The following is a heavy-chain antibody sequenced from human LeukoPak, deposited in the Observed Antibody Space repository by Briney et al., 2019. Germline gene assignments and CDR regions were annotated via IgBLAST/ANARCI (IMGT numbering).Heavy chain of an antibody. CDR2: IYYSGST. CDR1: GGSISSYY. V-gene: IGHV4-59*01. CDR3: ARERGWSKGGGVDY. D-gene: IGHD2-21*01. Sequence: SETLSLTCTVSGGSISSYYWSWIRQPPGKGLEWIGYIYYSGSTNYNPSLKSRVTISVDTSKNQFSLKLSSVTAADTAVYYCARERGWSKGGGVDYWGQGTLVTVSS. J-gene: IGHJ4*02.